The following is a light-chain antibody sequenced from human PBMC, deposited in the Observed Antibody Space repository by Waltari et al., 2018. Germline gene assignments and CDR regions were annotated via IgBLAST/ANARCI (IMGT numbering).Light chain of an antibody. CDR2: EVT. CDR1: SSDVGGYNY. Sequence: QSALTQPRSVSESPGQSVTISCTGTSSDVGGYNYISWYQHHPGKAPKLIIYEVTKRPSGVPYRFSASKSGNTASLTISGLRAEDEADYYCSSYAGTYTGVFGGGTKLTVL. J-gene: IGLJ3*02. CDR3: SSYAGTYTGV. V-gene: IGLV2-11*01.